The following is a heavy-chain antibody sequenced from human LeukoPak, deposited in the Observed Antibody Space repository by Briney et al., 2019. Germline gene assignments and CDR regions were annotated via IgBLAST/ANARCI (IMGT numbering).Heavy chain of an antibody. CDR2: IYHSGST. D-gene: IGHD6-19*01. CDR1: GGSISSSNW. CDR3: ARGLWGIAVAGT. V-gene: IGHV4-4*02. Sequence: SGTLSLTCAVSGGSISSSNWWSWVRQPPGKGLEWIGEIYHSGSTYYNPSLKSRVTISVDTSKNQFSLKLSSVTAADTAVYYCARGLWGIAVAGTWGQGTLVTVSS. J-gene: IGHJ5*02.